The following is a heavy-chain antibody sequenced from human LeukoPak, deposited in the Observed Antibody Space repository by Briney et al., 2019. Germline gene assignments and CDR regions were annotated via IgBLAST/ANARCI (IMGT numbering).Heavy chain of an antibody. J-gene: IGHJ4*02. V-gene: IGHV3-30*18. D-gene: IGHD5-24*01. CDR3: AKDRGEWLPTLTDY. CDR1: GLTFSSYG. Sequence: GGSLRLSCAASGLTFSSYGMHWVRQAPGKGLEWVAVISYDGSNKYYADSVKGRFAISRDNSKNTLYLQMNSLRAEDTAVYYCAKDRGEWLPTLTDYWGQGTLVTVSS. CDR2: ISYDGSNK.